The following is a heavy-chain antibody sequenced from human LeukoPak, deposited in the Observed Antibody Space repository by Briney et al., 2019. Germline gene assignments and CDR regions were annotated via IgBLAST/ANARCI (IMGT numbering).Heavy chain of an antibody. V-gene: IGHV1-2*02. CDR2: ITPSSGGT. CDR3: AKVASTTRRHDAFDI. J-gene: IGHJ3*02. CDR1: GYTLTDYY. Sequence: ASVKVSCKASGYTLTDYYIHWVRQAPGQGLEWMGWITPSSGGTIYAQKFQGRITMARDMSISTAYMELSRLRSDDTAVYYCAKVASTTRRHDAFDIWGQGTLVTVSS. D-gene: IGHD1-1*01.